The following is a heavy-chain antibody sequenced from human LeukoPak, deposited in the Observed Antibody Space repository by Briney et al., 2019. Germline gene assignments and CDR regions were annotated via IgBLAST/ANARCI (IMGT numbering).Heavy chain of an antibody. J-gene: IGHJ6*04. CDR1: GGSFSGYY. Sequence: SETLSLSCAVYGGSFSGYYWSWIRQPPGKGLEWIGEINHSGSTNSGSTNYNPSLKSRVAMSVDTSKNQFSLKLSSVTAADTAVYYCARRYLARPMDVWAKGTTVTVSS. D-gene: IGHD3-16*02. CDR2: INHSGSTNSGST. V-gene: IGHV4-34*01. CDR3: ARRYLARPMDV.